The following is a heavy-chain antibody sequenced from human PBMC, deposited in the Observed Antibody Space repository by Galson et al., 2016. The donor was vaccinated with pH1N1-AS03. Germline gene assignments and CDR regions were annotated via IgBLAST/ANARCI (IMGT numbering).Heavy chain of an antibody. D-gene: IGHD2-21*01. CDR2: ISQSGSDV. CDR1: GFTFSDHA. J-gene: IGHJ4*02. V-gene: IGHV3-23*01. Sequence: SLRLSCAASGFTFSDHATMWVRQAPGKGLEWVSSISQSGSDVFYANSVRGRFTTSRDNSKNTLSLQMDSLRVEDTAIYYCAKAPNAYCGKYCHPPDYWGQGTLVVVSS. CDR3: AKAPNAYCGKYCHPPDY.